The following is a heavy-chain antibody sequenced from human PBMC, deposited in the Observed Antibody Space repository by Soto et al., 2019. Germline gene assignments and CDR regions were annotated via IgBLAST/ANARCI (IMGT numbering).Heavy chain of an antibody. D-gene: IGHD3-22*01. CDR1: GGSFSGYY. CDR3: ASAEVGDYDSAPFDY. J-gene: IGHJ4*02. CDR2: INHGGRT. Sequence: LSLTCAVYGGSFSGYYWSWIRQPPGKGLEWIGEINHGGRTNYNPSLKSRVTISVDTSKNQFSLKVRSVTAADTAVYYCASAEVGDYDSAPFDYWGQGTLVTVSS. V-gene: IGHV4-34*01.